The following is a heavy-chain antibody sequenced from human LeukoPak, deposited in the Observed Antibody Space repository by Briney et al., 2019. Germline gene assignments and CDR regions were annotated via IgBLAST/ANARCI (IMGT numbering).Heavy chain of an antibody. CDR1: GFTFGDYA. V-gene: IGHV3-9*03. CDR2: IDWNSSNM. D-gene: IGHD2-2*01. CDR3: AKDRSSTLDDAFDF. J-gene: IGHJ3*01. Sequence: GGSLRLPCAASGFTFGDYAMHWVRQTPGKGLEWVSGIDWNSSNMVYADSVKGRFTISRDNAKNSLYLQMSSLRAEDMALYYCAKDRSSTLDDAFDFWGQGTMVTVSS.